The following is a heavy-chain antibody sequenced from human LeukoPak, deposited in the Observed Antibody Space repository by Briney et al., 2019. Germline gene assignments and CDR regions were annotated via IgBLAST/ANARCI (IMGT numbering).Heavy chain of an antibody. J-gene: IGHJ4*02. CDR1: GYTFSSHW. D-gene: IGHD1-26*01. Sequence: PGGSLRLSYAASGYTFSSHWMHWVRQAPGKGLVWVSRIKSDGSNTNYADSVKGRFTISRDNAKNTLSLQMNSLRAEDTAVYYCARGRVGANPNALDYWGQGTLVTVSS. V-gene: IGHV3-74*01. CDR3: ARGRVGANPNALDY. CDR2: IKSDGSNT.